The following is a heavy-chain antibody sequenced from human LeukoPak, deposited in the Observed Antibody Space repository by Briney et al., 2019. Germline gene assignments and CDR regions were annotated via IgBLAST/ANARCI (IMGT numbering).Heavy chain of an antibody. CDR2: IKQDGSEK. V-gene: IGHV3-7*01. D-gene: IGHD4-11*01. Sequence: TGGSLRLSCAASGFTFSSYWMSWVRQAPGKGLEWEANIKQDGSEKYYVDSVKGRFTISRDNAKNSLYLQMNSLRAEDTAVYYCASHMTTVTTSYYYYYMDVWGKGTTVTVSS. CDR1: GFTFSSYW. J-gene: IGHJ6*03. CDR3: ASHMTTVTTSYYYYYMDV.